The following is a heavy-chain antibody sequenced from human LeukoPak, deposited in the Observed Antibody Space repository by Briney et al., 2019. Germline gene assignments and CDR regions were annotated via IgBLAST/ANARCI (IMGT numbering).Heavy chain of an antibody. D-gene: IGHD3-3*01. CDR2: IYYSGST. V-gene: IGHV4-39*01. Sequence: KPSETLSLTCTVSGGSISSSSYYWGWIRQPPGKGLEWIGTIYYSGSTYYNPSLKSRVTISVDASKNQFSLKLSFVTAADTAVYYCARHRRDYDFWSGYFDYWGQGTLVTVSS. CDR3: ARHRRDYDFWSGYFDY. CDR1: GGSISSSSYY. J-gene: IGHJ4*02.